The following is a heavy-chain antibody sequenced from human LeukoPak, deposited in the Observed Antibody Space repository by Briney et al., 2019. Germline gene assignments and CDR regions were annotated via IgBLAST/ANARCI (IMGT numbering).Heavy chain of an antibody. D-gene: IGHD3-3*01. J-gene: IGHJ4*02. CDR1: GFTFGDYA. CDR2: IRSKAYGGTT. Sequence: GGSLRLSCTASGFTFGDYAMSWVRQAPGKGLEWVGFIRSKAYGGTTEYAASVKGRFTISRDDSKSIAYLQMNSLKTEDTAVYYCTRGDLYYDFWSGYYRPCYFDYWGQGTLVTVSS. V-gene: IGHV3-49*04. CDR3: TRGDLYYDFWSGYYRPCYFDY.